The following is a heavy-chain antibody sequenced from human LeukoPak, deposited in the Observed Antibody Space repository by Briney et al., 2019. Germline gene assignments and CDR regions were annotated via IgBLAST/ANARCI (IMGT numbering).Heavy chain of an antibody. CDR3: ARLAQPIDNPSY. Sequence: GESLKISCQGFGYTFTNYWIAWVRQMPGKGLEWMGIIYPGDSDTIYSPSFQGQVTISADKSISTAYLQWSSLKASDTAMYYCARLAQPIDNPSYWGQGTLVTVSS. CDR2: IYPGDSDT. CDR1: GYTFTNYW. V-gene: IGHV5-51*01. D-gene: IGHD1-14*01. J-gene: IGHJ4*02.